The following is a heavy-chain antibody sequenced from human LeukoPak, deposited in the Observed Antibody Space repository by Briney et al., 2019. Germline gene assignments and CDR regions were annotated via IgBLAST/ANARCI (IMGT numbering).Heavy chain of an antibody. CDR1: GGTFSGYY. CDR3: ARLSVIVGAALEYYYYYMDV. J-gene: IGHJ6*03. CDR2: SNDSGGT. D-gene: IGHD1-26*01. Sequence: PSETLSLTCAVYGGTFSGYYWSWIRQPPGKRLEWVGESNDSGGTNYNPSLKSRVTISADKSKNQVSLKLTSVTAADTAVYYCARLSVIVGAALEYYYYYMDVWGQGTTVTVSS. V-gene: IGHV4-34*01.